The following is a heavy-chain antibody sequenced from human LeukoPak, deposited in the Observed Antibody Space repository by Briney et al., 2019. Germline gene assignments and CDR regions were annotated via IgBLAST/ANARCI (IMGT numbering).Heavy chain of an antibody. CDR2: INAGNGNT. CDR3: ASSGSGDDAFDI. V-gene: IGHV1-3*01. D-gene: IGHD3-10*01. Sequence: ASVKVSCKASGYTFTSYAMHWVRQAPGQRLEWMGWINAGNGNTKYSQKFQGRVTITRDTSASTAYMELSSLRSEDTAVYYWASSGSGDDAFDIWGQGTMVTVSS. J-gene: IGHJ3*02. CDR1: GYTFTSYA.